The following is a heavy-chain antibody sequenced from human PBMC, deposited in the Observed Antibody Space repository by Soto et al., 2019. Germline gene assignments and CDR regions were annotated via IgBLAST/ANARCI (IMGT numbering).Heavy chain of an antibody. V-gene: IGHV3-23*01. J-gene: IGHJ6*02. CDR3: AKHQVRGTMIVVVIYYYYYGMDV. D-gene: IGHD3-22*01. Sequence: GGSLRLSCAASGFTFSSYAMSWVRQAPGKGLEWVSAISGSGGSTYYADSVKGRFTISRDNSKNTLYLQMNSLRAEDTAVYYCAKHQVRGTMIVVVIYYYYYGMDVWGQGTTVTVSS. CDR1: GFTFSSYA. CDR2: ISGSGGST.